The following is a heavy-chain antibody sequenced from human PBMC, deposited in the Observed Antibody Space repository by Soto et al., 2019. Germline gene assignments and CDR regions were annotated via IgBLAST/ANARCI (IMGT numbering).Heavy chain of an antibody. CDR3: ARVEQQLAIDELRYYYYYYMDV. CDR1: GGSISSYY. V-gene: IGHV4-59*08. Sequence: PSETLSLTCTVPGGSISSYYWTLLRQPPGKGLEWIGYIYYSGSTNYNPSLKSRVTISVDTSKNQFSLKLSSVTAADTAVYYCARVEQQLAIDELRYYYYYYMDVWGKGTTVTVSS. J-gene: IGHJ6*03. D-gene: IGHD6-13*01. CDR2: IYYSGST.